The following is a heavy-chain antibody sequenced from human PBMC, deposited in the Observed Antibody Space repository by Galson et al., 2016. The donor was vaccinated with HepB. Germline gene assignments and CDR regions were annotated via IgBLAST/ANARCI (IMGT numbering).Heavy chain of an antibody. CDR3: AKEEYFYEASGPIDY. Sequence: SLRLSCAASGFSFSNHAMSWVRQAPGKGLEWVSAISGSSSNSYHSDSVKGRFTVSRDNSKKTLFLDMSGLRAEDTAIYYCAKEEYFYEASGPIDYWGRGILVTVSS. CDR1: GFSFSNHA. D-gene: IGHD3-22*01. V-gene: IGHV3-23*01. CDR2: ISGSSSNS. J-gene: IGHJ4*02.